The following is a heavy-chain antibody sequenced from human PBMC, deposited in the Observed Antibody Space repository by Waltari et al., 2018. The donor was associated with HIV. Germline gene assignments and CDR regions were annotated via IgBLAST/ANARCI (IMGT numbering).Heavy chain of an antibody. D-gene: IGHD3-3*01. CDR2: MSPNSGNA. CDR3: ARGRGRYDFWSGYSSPGDAFDI. J-gene: IGHJ3*02. Sequence: QVQLVQSGAEVKKPGASVKVSCKASGYTFINNDINWVRQATGQGLVWMGGMSPNSGNAGYAPNFQGRVTMTRNTSTTTAYMELTDLRSADTAVYFCARGRGRYDFWSGYSSPGDAFDIWGQGTVVIVSS. CDR1: GYTFINND. V-gene: IGHV1-8*01.